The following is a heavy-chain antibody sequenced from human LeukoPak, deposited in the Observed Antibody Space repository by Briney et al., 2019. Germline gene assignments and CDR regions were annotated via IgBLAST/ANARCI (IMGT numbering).Heavy chain of an antibody. D-gene: IGHD3-10*01. CDR1: GFTFDDYA. Sequence: PGGSLRLSCAASGFTFDDYAMHWVRQAPGKGLEWVSGINWNSGGIGYADSVKGRFTISRDNAKNSLYLQMNSLRPEDTALYYCAKAKIPFYGSGIGDYWGQGTLVTVSS. CDR2: INWNSGGI. V-gene: IGHV3-9*01. CDR3: AKAKIPFYGSGIGDY. J-gene: IGHJ4*02.